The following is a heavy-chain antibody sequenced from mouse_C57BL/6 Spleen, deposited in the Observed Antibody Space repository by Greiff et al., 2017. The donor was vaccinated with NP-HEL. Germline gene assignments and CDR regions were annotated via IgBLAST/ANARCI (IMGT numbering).Heavy chain of an antibody. Sequence: QVQLQQPGAELVMPGASVKLSCKASGYTFTSYWMHWVKQRPGQGLEWIGEIDPSDSYTNYNQKFKGKSTLTVDKSSSTAYMQLSSLTSADSAVCYSARHRPTAAMDYWGQGTSVTVSS. CDR2: IDPSDSYT. CDR1: GYTFTSYW. J-gene: IGHJ4*01. V-gene: IGHV1-69*01. D-gene: IGHD1-2*01. CDR3: ARHRPTAAMDY.